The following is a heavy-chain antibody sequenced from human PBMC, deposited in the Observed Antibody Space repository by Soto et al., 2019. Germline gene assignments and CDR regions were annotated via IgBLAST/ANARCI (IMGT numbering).Heavy chain of an antibody. Sequence: ASVKVSCKASGFTFTSSAVQWVRQARGQRLEWIGWIVVGSGNTNYAQKFQERVTITRDMSTSTAYMELSSLRSEDTAVYYCAARGHTPHTELHYYYGMDVWGQGTTVTVSS. CDR1: GFTFTSSA. J-gene: IGHJ6*02. CDR3: AARGHTPHTELHYYYGMDV. D-gene: IGHD1-26*01. V-gene: IGHV1-58*01. CDR2: IVVGSGNT.